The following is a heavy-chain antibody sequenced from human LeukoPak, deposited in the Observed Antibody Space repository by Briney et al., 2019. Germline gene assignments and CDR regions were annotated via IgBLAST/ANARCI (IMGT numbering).Heavy chain of an antibody. CDR2: ITGDTTT. Sequence: GGSLRLSCAASGFTFDDYGMSWVRQPPGKGLEWVSGITGDTTTYYADSVKGRFTIFRDNSKNTLYLQMNSLRAGDTAVYYCAKDTQSPGIYYDSSGHFDSWGQGTLVTVSS. CDR3: AKDTQSPGIYYDSSGHFDS. J-gene: IGHJ4*02. CDR1: GFTFDDYG. V-gene: IGHV3-23*01. D-gene: IGHD3-22*01.